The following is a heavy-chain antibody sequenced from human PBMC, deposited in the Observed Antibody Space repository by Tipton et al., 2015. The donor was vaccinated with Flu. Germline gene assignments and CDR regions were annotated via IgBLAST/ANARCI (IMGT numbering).Heavy chain of an antibody. D-gene: IGHD4-17*01. V-gene: IGHV4-38-2*02. Sequence: TLSLTCAVSAYFTSSDFFWGWIRQPPGKGLEWIGRVDSSGSTNKNPSLKSRVSISVDTSKNQVSLKLSSVTAADTAVYYCARDPYGDPTMGDTMDVWGQGTTVTVSS. CDR3: ARDPYGDPTMGDTMDV. CDR2: VDSSGST. CDR1: AYFTSSDFF. J-gene: IGHJ6*02.